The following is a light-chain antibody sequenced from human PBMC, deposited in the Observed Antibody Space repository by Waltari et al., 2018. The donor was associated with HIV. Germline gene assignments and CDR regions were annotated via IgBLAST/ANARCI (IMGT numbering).Light chain of an antibody. CDR1: SLSRYY. J-gene: IGLJ3*02. V-gene: IGLV3-19*01. Sequence: SELTQDPAVSVALGQTVKITCPGDSLSRYYASWYQQKTGQAPVIVIYSENHRPSRIPDRVSGSSSGNTASLTITGSQAEDEAHYYCCSRGNNGNHLVFGGGTKLTVL. CDR3: CSRGNNGNHLV. CDR2: SEN.